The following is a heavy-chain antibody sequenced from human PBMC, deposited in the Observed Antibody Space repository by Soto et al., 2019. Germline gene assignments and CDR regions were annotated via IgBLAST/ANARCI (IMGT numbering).Heavy chain of an antibody. V-gene: IGHV3-48*04. CDR1: GFSFRSYS. D-gene: IGHD2-8*01. Sequence: EVQLEESGGGLVQPGGSLRLSCAASGFSFRSYSMNWVRQAPGKGLEWLSDISSSSYTIYYADSVKGRFTISRDNAKNSLYRQMESLRAEDTAVYYCARELEYCSTGVCYPCFDSWGQGTLVTVSS. J-gene: IGHJ4*02. CDR2: ISSSSYTI. CDR3: ARELEYCSTGVCYPCFDS.